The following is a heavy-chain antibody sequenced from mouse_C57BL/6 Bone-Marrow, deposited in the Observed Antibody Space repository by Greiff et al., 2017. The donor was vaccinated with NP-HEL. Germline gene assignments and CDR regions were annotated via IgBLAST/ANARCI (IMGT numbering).Heavy chain of an antibody. D-gene: IGHD4-1*01. CDR1: GYTFTDYY. CDR2: IYPGSGNT. Sequence: VQRVESGAELVRPGASVKLSCKASGYTFTDYYINWVKQRPGQGLEWIARIYPGSGNTYYNEKFKGKATLTAEKSSSTAYMQLSSLTSEDSAVYFCARMPGTLDYYAMDYWGQGPSVTVSS. V-gene: IGHV1-76*01. CDR3: ARMPGTLDYYAMDY. J-gene: IGHJ4*01.